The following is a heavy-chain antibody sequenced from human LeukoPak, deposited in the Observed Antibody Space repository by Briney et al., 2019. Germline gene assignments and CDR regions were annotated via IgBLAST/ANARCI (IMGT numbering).Heavy chain of an antibody. V-gene: IGHV1-18*01. D-gene: IGHD3-10*01. CDR2: ISAYNGNT. CDR3: ARDLFSYNFLTNPEWFGVFTNWFDP. J-gene: IGHJ5*02. Sequence: ASVKVSCKASGYTFTSYGISWVRQAPGQGLEWMGWISAYNGNTNYAQKLRGRVTMTTDTSTSTAYMELRSLRSDDTAVYYCARDLFSYNFLTNPEWFGVFTNWFDPWGQGTLVTVSS. CDR1: GYTFTSYG.